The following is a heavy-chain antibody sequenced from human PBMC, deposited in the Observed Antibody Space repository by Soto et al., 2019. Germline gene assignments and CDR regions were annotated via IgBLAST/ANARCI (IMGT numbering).Heavy chain of an antibody. CDR3: ARGGGIVVVTAPYDQ. CDR1: GYTFTSYA. Sequence: ASVKVSCKASGYTFTSYAMHWVRQAPGQGLEWLGIINPSGGYTTYAQRFLGRVTMTSDTYTSTVHMELGSLTSEDTAVYYCARGGGIVVVTAPYDQWGQGTLVTVSS. V-gene: IGHV1-46*03. CDR2: INPSGGYT. D-gene: IGHD2-21*02. J-gene: IGHJ4*02.